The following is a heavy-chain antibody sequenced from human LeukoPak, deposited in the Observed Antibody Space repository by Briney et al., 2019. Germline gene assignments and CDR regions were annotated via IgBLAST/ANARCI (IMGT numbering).Heavy chain of an antibody. CDR3: AKEEWIQLWPHYYYYGMDV. CDR1: GFTVSSNY. CDR2: IYSGGST. J-gene: IGHJ6*02. V-gene: IGHV3-53*01. D-gene: IGHD5-18*01. Sequence: PGGSLRLSCAASGFTVSSNYMSWVRQAPGKGLGWVSVIYSGGSTYYADSVKGRFTISRDNSKNTLYLQMNSLRAEDTAVSYCAKEEWIQLWPHYYYYGMDVWGQGTTVTVSS.